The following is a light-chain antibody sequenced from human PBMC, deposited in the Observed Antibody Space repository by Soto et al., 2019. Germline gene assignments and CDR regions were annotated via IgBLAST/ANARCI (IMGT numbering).Light chain of an antibody. Sequence: IVLTQSPGTLSLSPGERATLSCRASQSVSSNYLAWYQQKPGQAARLIIYGASNRATAIADRFSGSGTATDFTLTNSRVDPEDYAVYYCQQYGSSPYTFGKGTRQDI. CDR1: QSVSSNY. J-gene: IGKJ2*01. V-gene: IGKV3-20*01. CDR3: QQYGSSPYT. CDR2: GAS.